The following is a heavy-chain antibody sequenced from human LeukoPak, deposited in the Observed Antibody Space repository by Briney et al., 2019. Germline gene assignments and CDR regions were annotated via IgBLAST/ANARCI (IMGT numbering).Heavy chain of an antibody. CDR1: GGSISTYY. V-gene: IGHV4-59*01. CDR3: ARGLTTAAALFDY. J-gene: IGHJ4*02. D-gene: IGHD6-13*01. CDR2: VYYTGST. Sequence: SETLSLTCTVSGGSISTYYWTWIRQPPGKGLEWIGYVYYTGSTSYNPSLKSRVTISVDTSKNQFSLKLNSVTAADTAVYYCARGLTTAAALFDYWGQGALVTVSS.